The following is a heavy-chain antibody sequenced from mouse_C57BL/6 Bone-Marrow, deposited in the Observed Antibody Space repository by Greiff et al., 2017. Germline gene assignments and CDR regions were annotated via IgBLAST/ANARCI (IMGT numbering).Heavy chain of an antibody. V-gene: IGHV1-69*01. D-gene: IGHD4-1*01. CDR2: IDPSDSYT. J-gene: IGHJ2*01. CDR1: GYTFTSYW. Sequence: QVQLQQPGAELVMPGASVKLSCKASGYTFTSYWMHWVKQRPGQGLEWIGEIDPSDSYTNYNQKFKSKSTLTVDKSSSTAYMKLSSLTSEDSAVYYCARRDWDGDYWGQGTTLTVSS. CDR3: ARRDWDGDY.